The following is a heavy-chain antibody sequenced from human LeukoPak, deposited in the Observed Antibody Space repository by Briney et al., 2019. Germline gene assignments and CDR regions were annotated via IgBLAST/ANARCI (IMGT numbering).Heavy chain of an antibody. D-gene: IGHD3-10*01. CDR1: GFTFSSYS. V-gene: IGHV3-21*01. CDR3: ARMVRGVIIGWFDP. J-gene: IGHJ5*02. CDR2: ISSSSSYI. Sequence: PRGSLRLSCAASGFTFSSYSMNWVRQAPGKGLEWVSSISSSSSYIYYADSVKGRFTISRDNAKNSPYPQMNSLRAKDTAVYYCARMVRGVIIGWFDPWGQGTLVTVSS.